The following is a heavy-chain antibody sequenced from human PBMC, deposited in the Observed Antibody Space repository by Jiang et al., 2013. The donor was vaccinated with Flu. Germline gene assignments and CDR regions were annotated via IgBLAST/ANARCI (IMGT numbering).Heavy chain of an antibody. V-gene: IGHV4-34*01. CDR1: GGSFSGYY. CDR2: INHSGST. D-gene: IGHD6-19*01. Sequence: LLKPSETLSLTCAVYGGSFSGYYWSWIRQPPGKGLEWIWEINHSGSTNYNPSLKSRVTISVDTSKNQFSLKLSSVTAADTAVYYCARAKVSSGWYIFHGYFDYWGQGTLVTVSS. CDR3: ARAKVSSGWYIFHGYFDY. J-gene: IGHJ4*02.